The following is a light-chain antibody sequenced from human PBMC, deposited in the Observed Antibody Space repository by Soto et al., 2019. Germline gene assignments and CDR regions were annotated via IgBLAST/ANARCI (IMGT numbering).Light chain of an antibody. CDR1: QSVSSN. V-gene: IGKV3-15*01. J-gene: IGKJ1*01. Sequence: DIVMTQSPPTLSVSPGERATLSCRASQSVSSNLAWYQQKPGQAPRLLIYGASTRATGIPARFGGSGSGTEFTLTISNLQSEDFAVYYCQQYYNWPPWTFGQGTKVEIK. CDR2: GAS. CDR3: QQYYNWPPWT.